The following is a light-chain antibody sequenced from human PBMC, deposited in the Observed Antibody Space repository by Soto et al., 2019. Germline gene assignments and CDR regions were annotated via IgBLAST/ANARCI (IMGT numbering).Light chain of an antibody. CDR3: QKYNSAPWT. CDR1: QGISNY. J-gene: IGKJ1*01. V-gene: IGKV1-27*01. CDR2: AAS. Sequence: DIQMTQSPSSLSASVGDRVTITCRASQGISNYLAWYQQKPGKVPKLLIYAASTLQSGVPSRFSGSGSGTDFTLIISSLPPEDVATYCCQKYNSAPWTFGQGTKVEIK.